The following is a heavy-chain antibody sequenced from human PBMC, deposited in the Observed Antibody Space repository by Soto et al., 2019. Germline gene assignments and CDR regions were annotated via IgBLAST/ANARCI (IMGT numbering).Heavy chain of an antibody. Sequence: GGSLRLSCAASGFTFSDYYMSWIRQAPGKGLEWVSYISSSGSTIYYADSVKGRFTISRDNAKNSLYLQMNSLRAEDTAVYYCARGPTTLNVWYFGLCDRRTLVAASS. CDR2: ISSSGSTI. CDR1: GFTFSDYY. J-gene: IGHJ2*01. CDR3: ARGPTTLNVWYFGL. V-gene: IGHV3-11*01. D-gene: IGHD1-1*01.